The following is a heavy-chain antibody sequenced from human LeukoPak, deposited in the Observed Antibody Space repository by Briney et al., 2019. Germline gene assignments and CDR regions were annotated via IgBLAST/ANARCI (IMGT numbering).Heavy chain of an antibody. J-gene: IGHJ4*02. CDR3: AGLDCSSASCYEF. V-gene: IGHV3-53*01. Sequence: QPGESLRLSCAASGFIVSSNYMSWVRQAPGKGLEWVSVIHSAGSTYYADSVKGRFTISRDISRNTLYLQMNSLRGEDTAVYYCAGLDCSSASCYEFWGQGTRVTVSS. D-gene: IGHD2-2*01. CDR2: IHSAGST. CDR1: GFIVSSNY.